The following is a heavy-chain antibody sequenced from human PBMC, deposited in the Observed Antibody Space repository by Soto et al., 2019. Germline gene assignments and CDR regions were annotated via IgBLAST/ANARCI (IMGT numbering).Heavy chain of an antibody. CDR1: GYSFTSYW. CDR3: ARDTSSSWHYYGMDV. V-gene: IGHV5-10-1*01. CDR2: IDPSDSYT. Sequence: PGESLKISCKGSGYSFTSYWISWVRQMPGKGLKRMGRIDPSDSYTNYSPSFQGHVTISADKSISTAYLQWSSLKASDTAMYYCARDTSSSWHYYGMDVWGQGTTVTVSS. J-gene: IGHJ6*02. D-gene: IGHD6-13*01.